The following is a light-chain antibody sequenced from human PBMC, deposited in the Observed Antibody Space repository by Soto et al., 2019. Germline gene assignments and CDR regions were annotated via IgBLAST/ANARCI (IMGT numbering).Light chain of an antibody. V-gene: IGLV2-23*01. J-gene: IGLJ3*02. CDR3: CSSAGSSTGV. Sequence: QSALTQPASVSGSPGQSITISCTGTSSDVGRYNLVSWYQHHPGKTPKLMIYEGSQRPSGVSNRFSGSKSGTTASLTISGLQAEDEADYYCCSSAGSSTGVFGGGTKLTVL. CDR2: EGS. CDR1: SSDVGRYNL.